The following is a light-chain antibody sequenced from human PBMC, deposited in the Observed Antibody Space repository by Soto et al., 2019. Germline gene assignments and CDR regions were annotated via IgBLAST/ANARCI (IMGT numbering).Light chain of an antibody. J-gene: IGKJ1*01. CDR3: LQHNTYPWT. V-gene: IGKV3-20*01. CDR2: GAS. CDR1: QSVISNY. Sequence: ETVLTQSPGTLSLSPGETATLSCRASQSVISNYLAWYQQKPDQAPRLLIYGASGRAAGIPDRFSGSGSGTDFTLTISRLQPEDFATYYCLQHNTYPWTFGQGTKVDIK.